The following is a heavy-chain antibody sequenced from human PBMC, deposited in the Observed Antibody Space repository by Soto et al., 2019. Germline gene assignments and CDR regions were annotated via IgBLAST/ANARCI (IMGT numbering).Heavy chain of an antibody. CDR1: GFTFSSYW. CDR2: INSDGSST. J-gene: IGHJ2*01. Sequence: EVQLVESGGGLVQPGGSLRLSCAASGFTFSSYWMHWVRQAPGKGLVWVSRINSDGSSTSYADSVKGRFTISRDNPKNTLHLQMNRQRAADTGVYYCARGVLVTTWWYCDLWGRGTLVTVAS. V-gene: IGHV3-74*01. D-gene: IGHD1-1*01. CDR3: ARGVLVTTWWYCDL.